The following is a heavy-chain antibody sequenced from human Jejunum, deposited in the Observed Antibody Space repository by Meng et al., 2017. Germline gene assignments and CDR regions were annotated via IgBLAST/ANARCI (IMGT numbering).Heavy chain of an antibody. Sequence: QVQLQGSVPGLVTPSATLSLTCTVAGVSISAGSCWTWVRPAPGKGLEWIGDVCPSGATYYNPSLRGRITISIDTSNNQFSLKVAFVTAADTAVYYCARATRARYFDSWGQGTLVTVSS. J-gene: IGHJ4*02. CDR2: VCPSGAT. V-gene: IGHV4-4*02. CDR3: ARATRARYFDS. CDR1: GVSISAGSC. D-gene: IGHD4-11*01.